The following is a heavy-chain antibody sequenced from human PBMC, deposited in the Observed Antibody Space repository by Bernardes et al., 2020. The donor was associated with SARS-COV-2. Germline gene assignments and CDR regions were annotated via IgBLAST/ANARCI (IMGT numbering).Heavy chain of an antibody. V-gene: IGHV3-23*01. CDR2: ISGSGGST. Sequence: GGSLRLSCAASGFTFSSYAMSWVRQAPGKGLEWVSAISGSGGSTYYADSVKGRFTISRDNSKNTLYLQMNSLRAEDTAVYYCAKDSNTLYDFWSGSDYGMDVWGQGTTVTVS. CDR3: AKDSNTLYDFWSGSDYGMDV. J-gene: IGHJ6*02. CDR1: GFTFSSYA. D-gene: IGHD3-3*01.